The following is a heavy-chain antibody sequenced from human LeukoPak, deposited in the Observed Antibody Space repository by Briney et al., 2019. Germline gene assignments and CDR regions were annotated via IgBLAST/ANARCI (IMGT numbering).Heavy chain of an antibody. CDR3: AREEYYGSTGYHDY. CDR1: GFTFSSYN. Sequence: GGSLRLSCAASGFTFSSYNMNWVRQVPGRGLGWISYISFSSSTIYYADSVKGRFTISRDNAKSSLYLQVSSLRAEDTAVYYCAREEYYGSTGYHDYWGQGTLVTVSS. V-gene: IGHV3-48*04. CDR2: ISFSSSTI. D-gene: IGHD3-22*01. J-gene: IGHJ4*02.